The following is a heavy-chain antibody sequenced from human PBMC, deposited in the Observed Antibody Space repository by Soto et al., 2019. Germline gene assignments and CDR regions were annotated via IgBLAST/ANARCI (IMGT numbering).Heavy chain of an antibody. CDR3: AKDFVVAATPLHLLAY. V-gene: IGHV3-23*01. Sequence: GGSLRLSCAASGFTFSSYAMSWVRQAPGKGLEWVSAISASGGSTYYADSVKGRFTISRDNSKNTLYLQMNSLRAEDTAVYYCAKDFVVAATPLHLLAYCGQGTLVPGSS. D-gene: IGHD2-15*01. CDR1: GFTFSSYA. J-gene: IGHJ4*02. CDR2: ISASGGST.